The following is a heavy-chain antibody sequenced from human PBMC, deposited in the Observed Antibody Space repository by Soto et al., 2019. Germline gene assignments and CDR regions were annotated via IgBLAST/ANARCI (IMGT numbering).Heavy chain of an antibody. V-gene: IGHV3-23*01. CDR2: ISGSGTIT. J-gene: IGHJ5*02. CDR3: AEWARYCSGADCRA. D-gene: IGHD2-15*01. Sequence: EVQLLESGGGLVQPGGSLRLSCAASGFPFSSRAMSWVRQAPGKGLEWVSAISGSGTITYYADSVKGRFTISRDTSKNTLYLQMNSLRADDTAVYYCAEWARYCSGADCRAWGQGTLVTVFS. CDR1: GFPFSSRA.